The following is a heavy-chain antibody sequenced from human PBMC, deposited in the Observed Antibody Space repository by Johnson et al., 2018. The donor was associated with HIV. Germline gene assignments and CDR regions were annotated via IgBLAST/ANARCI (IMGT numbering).Heavy chain of an antibody. V-gene: IGHV3-30*09. D-gene: IGHD6-13*01. CDR3: AKAVGRQQLVQDAFDI. CDR1: GFTFSSYA. J-gene: IGHJ3*02. Sequence: QVQLVESGGGVVQPGRSLRLSCAASGFTFSSYAMHWVRQAPGKGLEWVAVISYDGSEKYFADSVKGRFAISRDSSKNTLYLQMNSLRAEDTAVYYCAKAVGRQQLVQDAFDIWGQGTMVTVSS. CDR2: ISYDGSEK.